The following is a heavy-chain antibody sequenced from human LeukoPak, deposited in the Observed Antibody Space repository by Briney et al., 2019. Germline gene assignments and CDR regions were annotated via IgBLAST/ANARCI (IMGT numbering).Heavy chain of an antibody. J-gene: IGHJ4*02. CDR3: ARGRYYYGSGSYSQMGFDY. CDR2: INHSGST. CDR1: GGSFSGYY. Sequence: SETLSLTCAVYGGSFSGYYWSWIRQPPGKGLEWIGEINHSGSTNYDPSLKSRVTISVDTSKNQFSLKLSSVTAADTAVYYYARGRYYYGSGSYSQMGFDYWGQGTLVTVSS. V-gene: IGHV4-34*01. D-gene: IGHD3-10*01.